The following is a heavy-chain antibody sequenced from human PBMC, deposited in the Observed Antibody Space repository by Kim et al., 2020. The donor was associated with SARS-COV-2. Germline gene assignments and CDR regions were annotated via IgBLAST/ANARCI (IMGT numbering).Heavy chain of an antibody. CDR1: GGSFSGYY. CDR3: ARTHLYYDFWSGSGAGNWFDP. V-gene: IGHV4-34*01. J-gene: IGHJ5*02. CDR2: INHSGST. D-gene: IGHD3-3*01. Sequence: SETLSLTCAVYGGSFSGYYWSWIRQPPGKGLEWIGEINHSGSTNYNPSLKSRVTISVDTSKNQFSLKLSSVTAADTAVYYCARTHLYYDFWSGSGAGNWFDPWGQGTLVTVSS.